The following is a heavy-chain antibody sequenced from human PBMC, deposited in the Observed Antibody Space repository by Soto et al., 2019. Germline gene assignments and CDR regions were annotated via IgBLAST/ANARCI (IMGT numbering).Heavy chain of an antibody. Sequence: GGSLRLSCAASGFTFSSYAIHWVRQAPGKGLEWVAVISYDGSNKYYADSVKGRFTISRDNSKNTLYLQMNSLRAEDTAVYYCARDEASYYDSSGYSPFDYWGQGTLVTVSS. CDR2: ISYDGSNK. CDR1: GFTFSSYA. J-gene: IGHJ4*02. D-gene: IGHD3-22*01. V-gene: IGHV3-30-3*01. CDR3: ARDEASYYDSSGYSPFDY.